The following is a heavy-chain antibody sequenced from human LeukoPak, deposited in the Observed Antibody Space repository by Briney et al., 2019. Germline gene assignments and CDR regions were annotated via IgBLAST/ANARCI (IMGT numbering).Heavy chain of an antibody. CDR2: IFYTGST. CDR1: GGSISSSSYY. V-gene: IGHV4-39*01. Sequence: PSETLSLTCTVSGGSISSSSYYWGWIRQPPGKGLEWIGNIFYTGSTYYTPSLKSRVTISVDTSKNQFSLKLSSVTAADTAVYYCARRYLSFNRINYFDYWGQGTLVTVSS. J-gene: IGHJ4*02. CDR3: ARRYLSFNRINYFDY. D-gene: IGHD1-26*01.